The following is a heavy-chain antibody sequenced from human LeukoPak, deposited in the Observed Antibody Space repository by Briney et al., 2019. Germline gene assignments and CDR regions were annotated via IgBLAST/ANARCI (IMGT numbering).Heavy chain of an antibody. CDR1: GFTFDDYA. D-gene: IGHD6-19*01. Sequence: GGSLRLSCAASGFTFDDYAMHWVRQAPEKGLEWVSGISWNSGSIGYADSVKGRFTISRDNAKSSLYLQMNSLRAEDTALYYCAKDSRAVAELPDAFDIWGQGTMVTVSS. CDR3: AKDSRAVAELPDAFDI. V-gene: IGHV3-9*01. CDR2: ISWNSGSI. J-gene: IGHJ3*02.